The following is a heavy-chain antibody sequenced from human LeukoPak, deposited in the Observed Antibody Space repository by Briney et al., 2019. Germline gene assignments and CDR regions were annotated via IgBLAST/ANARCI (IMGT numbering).Heavy chain of an antibody. CDR3: AITHLGLIFDY. D-gene: IGHD1-14*01. CDR2: IYYSGST. Sequence: PSETLSLTCTVSGGSISGYYWSWIRQPPGKGLEWVGYIYYSGSTNYNPSLKSRVTISVDTSKNQFSLKLSSVTAADTAVYYCAITHLGLIFDYWGQGTLVTVSS. CDR1: GGSISGYY. J-gene: IGHJ4*02. V-gene: IGHV4-59*01.